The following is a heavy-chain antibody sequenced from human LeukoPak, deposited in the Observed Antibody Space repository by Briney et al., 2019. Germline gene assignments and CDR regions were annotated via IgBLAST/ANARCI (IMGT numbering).Heavy chain of an antibody. CDR3: ARGVATNRYYFDY. CDR2: INAGNGNT. Sequence: GGSLRLSRAASGFTFSSYAMHWVRQAPGQRLEWMGWINAGNGNTKYSQKFQGRVTITRDTSASTAYMELSSLRSEDTAVYSCARGVATNRYYFDYWGQGTLVTVSS. V-gene: IGHV1-3*01. J-gene: IGHJ4*02. D-gene: IGHD5-12*01. CDR1: GFTFSSYA.